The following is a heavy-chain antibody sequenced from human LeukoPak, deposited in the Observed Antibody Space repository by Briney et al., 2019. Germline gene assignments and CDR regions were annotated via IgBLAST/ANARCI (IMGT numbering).Heavy chain of an antibody. D-gene: IGHD2-15*01. Sequence: ASVKVSCKASGYTFTSYDINWVRQATGQGLEWMGWMNPNSGNTGYAQKFQGRVTMTRNTSISTAYMELSSLRSEDTAVYYCARVGCSGGSCYGLWYFDLWGRGTLVTVSS. J-gene: IGHJ2*01. CDR2: MNPNSGNT. CDR3: ARVGCSGGSCYGLWYFDL. V-gene: IGHV1-8*01. CDR1: GYTFTSYD.